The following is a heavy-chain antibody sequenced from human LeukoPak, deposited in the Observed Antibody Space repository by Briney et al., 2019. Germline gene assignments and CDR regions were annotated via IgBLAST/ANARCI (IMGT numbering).Heavy chain of an antibody. V-gene: IGHV1-69*05. D-gene: IGHD1-26*01. CDR3: ARSDSGSYSAR. CDR2: IIPIFGTA. J-gene: IGHJ4*02. Sequence: SVKVSCKASGGTFSSYAISWVRQAPGQGLEWMGRIIPIFGTANYAQKFQGRVTITTDESTSTAYMELSSLRSEETAVYYCARSDSGSYSARWGQGSLVSVSS. CDR1: GGTFSSYA.